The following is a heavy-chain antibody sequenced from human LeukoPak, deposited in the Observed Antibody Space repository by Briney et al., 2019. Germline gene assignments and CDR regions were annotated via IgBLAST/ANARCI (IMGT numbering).Heavy chain of an antibody. CDR2: IRNDGGNG. Sequence: GGSLRLSCAASGFTFSNYGMHWVRQAPGKGLEWVAFIRNDGGNGLYADSVKGRLTISRDNSKNTLYLQMNSLRVEDTAVYYCAKDHSSSWYDASLGYSGQATLVTVSS. D-gene: IGHD6-13*01. CDR3: AKDHSSSWYDASLGY. V-gene: IGHV3-30*02. CDR1: GFTFSNYG. J-gene: IGHJ4*02.